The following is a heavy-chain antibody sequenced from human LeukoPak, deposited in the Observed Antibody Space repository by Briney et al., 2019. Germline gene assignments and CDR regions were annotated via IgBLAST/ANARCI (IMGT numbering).Heavy chain of an antibody. Sequence: PGGSLRLSCAASGFTFKNYAMTWVRQAPGKGLDCISVISGGGASTYYADSVQGRFTISRDNSDNTLYLQMNSLRAEDTAVYYCAKGHSDFGTGLDLWGQGTLVTVSS. V-gene: IGHV3-23*01. J-gene: IGHJ5*02. CDR1: GFTFKNYA. CDR3: AKGHSDFGTGLDL. D-gene: IGHD4/OR15-4a*01. CDR2: ISGGGAST.